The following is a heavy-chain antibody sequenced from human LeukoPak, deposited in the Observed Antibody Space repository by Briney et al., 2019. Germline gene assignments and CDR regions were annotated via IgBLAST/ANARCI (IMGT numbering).Heavy chain of an antibody. D-gene: IGHD2-15*01. CDR1: GYTFSGYQ. CDR3: ASRAASVTLGY. CDR2: MNPSSGVT. Sequence: ASVRVSCKASGYTFSGYQVHWLRQAPGQGLEWMGRMNPSSGVTNYAQKFQGRVTMTRDTSINTAYLDLSALKSDDTAVYYCASRAASVTLGYWGQGTLVTVSS. J-gene: IGHJ4*02. V-gene: IGHV1-2*06.